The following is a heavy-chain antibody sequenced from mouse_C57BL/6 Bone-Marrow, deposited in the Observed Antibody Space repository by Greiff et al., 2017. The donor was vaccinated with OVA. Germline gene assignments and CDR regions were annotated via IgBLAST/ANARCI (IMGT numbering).Heavy chain of an antibody. Sequence: VQLQQSGPELVKPGASVKISCKASGYAFSSSWMNWVKQRPGKGLEWIGRIYPGDGDTNYNGKFKGKATLTADKSSSTAYMQLSSLTSEDAAVYFCARTFYYDYPWFAYWGQGTLVTVSA. D-gene: IGHD2-4*01. V-gene: IGHV1-82*01. J-gene: IGHJ3*01. CDR2: IYPGDGDT. CDR3: ARTFYYDYPWFAY. CDR1: GYAFSSSW.